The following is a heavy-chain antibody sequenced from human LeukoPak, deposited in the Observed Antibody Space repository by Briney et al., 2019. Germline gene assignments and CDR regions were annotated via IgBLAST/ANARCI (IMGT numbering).Heavy chain of an antibody. V-gene: IGHV3-21*01. D-gene: IGHD3-9*01. CDR3: ERDHILTGQNYYYYGMDV. Sequence: GSLPLSCAASGFTFRSYSMNWVRPAPGKGLAWVSSISSSSSYIYYAASVKGRFTISRDNAKNSLYPQMSRLRAEDTAVYYCERDHILTGQNYYYYGMDVWGQGTTVTVSS. J-gene: IGHJ6*02. CDR1: GFTFRSYS. CDR2: ISSSSSYI.